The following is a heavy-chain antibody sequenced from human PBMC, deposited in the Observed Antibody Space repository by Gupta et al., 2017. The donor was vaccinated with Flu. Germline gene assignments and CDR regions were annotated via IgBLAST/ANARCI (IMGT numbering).Heavy chain of an antibody. J-gene: IGHJ4*02. CDR2: ISTSGST. D-gene: IGHD1-26*01. V-gene: IGHV4-61*02. CDR1: GGSISSGGDY. CDR3: ARRKVYGMGKDYFDY. Sequence: QVQLQESGPGLVRPSQTLSLTCTVSGGSISSGGDYWTWIRQPAGKGLEWSGRISTSGSTNYNSSLKSRVTISMDTSKNQFSLKLSSVTAADTAVYYCARRKVYGMGKDYFDYWGQGTLATVSS.